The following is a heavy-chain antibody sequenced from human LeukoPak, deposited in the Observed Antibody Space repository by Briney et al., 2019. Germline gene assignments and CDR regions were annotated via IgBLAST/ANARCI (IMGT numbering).Heavy chain of an antibody. CDR2: ISYDGSNK. CDR3: ARDSTDGVIPRESQPPFDY. CDR1: GFTFRNYA. V-gene: IGHV3-30-3*01. Sequence: PGGSLRLSCADSGFTFRNYAMHWVRQAPGKGLEWVAVISYDGSNKYYADSVKGRFTISRDNSKNTLYLQMNSLKPEDTAVYSCARDSTDGVIPRESQPPFDYWGEGNLVTVSS. J-gene: IGHJ4*02. D-gene: IGHD3-10*01.